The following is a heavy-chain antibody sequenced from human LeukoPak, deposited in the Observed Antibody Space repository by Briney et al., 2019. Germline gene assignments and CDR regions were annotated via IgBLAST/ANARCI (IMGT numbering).Heavy chain of an antibody. Sequence: GGSLRLSCAASGFTFSSYAMSWVRQAPGKGLEWVSAISGSGGSTYYADSVKGRFTISRDNSKNTLYLQMNSLRAEDTAVYYCARGGAYCGGDCDSDAFDIWGQGTMVTVSS. CDR1: GFTFSSYA. D-gene: IGHD2-21*01. CDR3: ARGGAYCGGDCDSDAFDI. V-gene: IGHV3-23*01. J-gene: IGHJ3*02. CDR2: ISGSGGST.